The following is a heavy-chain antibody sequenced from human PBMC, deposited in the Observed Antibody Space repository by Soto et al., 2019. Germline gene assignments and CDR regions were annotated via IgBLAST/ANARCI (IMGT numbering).Heavy chain of an antibody. J-gene: IGHJ5*02. CDR2: IFPSDSDT. Sequence: GESLKISCRTSGYRFTSYWIAWVRQMPGKGLEWMGIIFPSDSDTRYSPSFQGQVTISADRSTSTVFLQWASLKASDTAVYFCARKDKSGYLNGFDPWGQGTLVTVSS. D-gene: IGHD3-22*01. V-gene: IGHV5-51*01. CDR3: ARKDKSGYLNGFDP. CDR1: GYRFTSYW.